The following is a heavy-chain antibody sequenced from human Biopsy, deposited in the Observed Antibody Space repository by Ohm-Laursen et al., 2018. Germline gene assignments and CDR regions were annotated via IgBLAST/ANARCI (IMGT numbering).Heavy chain of an antibody. D-gene: IGHD3-3*01. CDR2: ISWNSGSI. J-gene: IGHJ4*01. CDR1: GFTFDDYA. CDR3: AKEEAPQGCDFWSGHYCYFDY. V-gene: IGHV3-9*01. Sequence: SLRLSCTASGFTFDDYAMHWVRHVPGKGLEWVSGISWNSGSIGYADSVKGRFTISRDNAKNSLYLQMNSLRVEDTAVYYCAKEEAPQGCDFWSGHYCYFDYWGQGTLVTVSS.